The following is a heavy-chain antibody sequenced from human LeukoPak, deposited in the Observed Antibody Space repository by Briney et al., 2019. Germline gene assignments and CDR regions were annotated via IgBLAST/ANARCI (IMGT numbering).Heavy chain of an antibody. CDR2: ISSSGSTI. CDR1: GFTFSDYY. CDR3: ARDRYLQKPKGAFDI. J-gene: IGHJ3*02. D-gene: IGHD3-16*02. V-gene: IGHV3-11*04. Sequence: GGSLRLSCAASGFTFSDYYMSWIRQAPGKGLEWVSYISSSGSTIYYADSVKGRFTISRDNAKNSLYLQMNSLRAEDTAVYYYARDRYLQKPKGAFDIWGQGTMVTVSS.